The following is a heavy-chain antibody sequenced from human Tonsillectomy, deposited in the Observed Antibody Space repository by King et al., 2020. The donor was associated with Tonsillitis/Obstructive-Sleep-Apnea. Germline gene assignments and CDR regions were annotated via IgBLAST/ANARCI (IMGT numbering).Heavy chain of an antibody. CDR2: IYSGGST. V-gene: IGHV3-53*01. D-gene: IGHD1-1*01. CDR1: GFTVSSNY. CDR3: AGNTTGTTKGLAGAFDI. J-gene: IGHJ3*02. Sequence: VQLVESGGGLIQPGGSLRLSCAASGFTVSSNYMSWVRQAPGKGLEWVSAIYSGGSTSYADSVKGRFTISRDNSKNTLYLQMNSLRAEDTAVYYCAGNTTGTTKGLAGAFDIWGQGTMVTVSS.